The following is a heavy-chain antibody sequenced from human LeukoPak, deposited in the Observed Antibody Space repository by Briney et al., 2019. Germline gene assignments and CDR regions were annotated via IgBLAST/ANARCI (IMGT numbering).Heavy chain of an antibody. V-gene: IGHV3-23*01. Sequence: GGSLRLSCAASGFTFSNYAMNWVRQAPGKGLEWVSAINGNGDSTYYADSVKGRFTISRDNSKNTLYLQVNSLRAEDTALYYCAKDRMDPVNYWGQGTLVTVSS. J-gene: IGHJ4*02. D-gene: IGHD2-2*03. CDR1: GFTFSNYA. CDR3: AKDRMDPVNY. CDR2: INGNGDST.